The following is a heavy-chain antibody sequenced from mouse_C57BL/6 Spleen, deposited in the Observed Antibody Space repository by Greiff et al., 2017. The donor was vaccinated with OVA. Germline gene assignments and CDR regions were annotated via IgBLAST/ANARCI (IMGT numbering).Heavy chain of an antibody. J-gene: IGHJ3*01. CDR3: ARSSSGLPFAY. Sequence: EVHLVESGGGLVKPGGSLKLSCAASGFTFSDYGMHWVRQAPEKGLEWVAYISSGSSTIYYADTVKGRFTISRDNAKNTLFLQMTSLRSEDTAMYYCARSSSGLPFAYWGQGTLVTVSA. V-gene: IGHV5-17*01. CDR1: GFTFSDYG. D-gene: IGHD3-2*02. CDR2: ISSGSSTI.